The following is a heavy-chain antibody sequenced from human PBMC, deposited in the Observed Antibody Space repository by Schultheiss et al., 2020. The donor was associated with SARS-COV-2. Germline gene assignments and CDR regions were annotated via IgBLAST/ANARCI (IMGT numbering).Heavy chain of an antibody. V-gene: IGHV3-53*01. Sequence: GGSLRLSCAASGFTVSSNYMSWVRQAPGKGLEWVSVIYSGGSTYYADSVKGRFTISRHNSKNTLYLQMNSLRAEDTAVYYCARDDGIAVAGTDYYYGMDVWGQGTTVTVSS. CDR2: IYSGGST. J-gene: IGHJ6*02. CDR1: GFTVSSNY. CDR3: ARDDGIAVAGTDYYYGMDV. D-gene: IGHD6-19*01.